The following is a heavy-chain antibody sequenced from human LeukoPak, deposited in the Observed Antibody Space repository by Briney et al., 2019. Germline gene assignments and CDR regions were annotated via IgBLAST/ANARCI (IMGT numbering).Heavy chain of an antibody. J-gene: IGHJ4*02. CDR3: ARVEMTTVDGIHFDY. Sequence: PSETLSLTCTVSGGSICSYYWSWIRQPPGKGLEWIGYIYHSGSTYYNPSLKSRVTISVDRSKNQFSLKLSSVTAADTAVYYCARVEMTTVDGIHFDYWGQGTLVTVSS. V-gene: IGHV4-59*12. CDR1: GGSICSYY. CDR2: IYHSGST. D-gene: IGHD4-23*01.